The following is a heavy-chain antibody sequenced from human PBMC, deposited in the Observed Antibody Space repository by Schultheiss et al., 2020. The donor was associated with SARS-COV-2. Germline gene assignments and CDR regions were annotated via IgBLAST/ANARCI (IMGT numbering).Heavy chain of an antibody. V-gene: IGHV4-34*01. CDR3: ARAGLLWFGELLPHDYYYYMDV. D-gene: IGHD3-10*01. CDR2: INHSGST. CDR1: GGSFSGYY. J-gene: IGHJ6*03. Sequence: SETLSLTCAVYGGSFSGYYWSWIRQPPGKGLEWIGEINHSGSTNYNPSLKSRVTISVDTSKNQFSLKLSSVTAADTAVYYCARAGLLWFGELLPHDYYYYMDVWGKGTTVTVSS.